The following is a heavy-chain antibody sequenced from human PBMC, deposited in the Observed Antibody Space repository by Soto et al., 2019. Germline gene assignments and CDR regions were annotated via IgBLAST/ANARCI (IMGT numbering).Heavy chain of an antibody. J-gene: IGHJ4*02. CDR1: GFTFSSYA. D-gene: IGHD2-15*01. Sequence: DVQLLESGGGLVQPEGSLRLSCAASGFTFSSYAMGWVRQGPGKGLEWVAVVSIGGSTHYADSVRGRFTISRDNSKNTLSLQMNCLIAEETAVYFCAKGRGAGGHFDSWGQGALVTVSS. CDR2: VSIGGST. CDR3: AKGRGAGGHFDS. V-gene: IGHV3-23*01.